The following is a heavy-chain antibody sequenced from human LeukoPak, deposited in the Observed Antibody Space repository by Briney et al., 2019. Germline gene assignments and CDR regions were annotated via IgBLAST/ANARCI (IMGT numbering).Heavy chain of an antibody. CDR1: GITFSRYW. CDR2: IKQDGGEK. J-gene: IGHJ3*02. D-gene: IGHD3-22*01. CDR3: ARTAYYYDSSGYDDAFDI. Sequence: LTGGSLRLSCADSGITFSRYWMSWVRQAPGKGLEWVANIKQDGGEKYYVDSVRGRFTISRDNAKNSLYLQMNSLRAEDTAVYYCARTAYYYDSSGYDDAFDIWGQGTMVTVSS. V-gene: IGHV3-7*03.